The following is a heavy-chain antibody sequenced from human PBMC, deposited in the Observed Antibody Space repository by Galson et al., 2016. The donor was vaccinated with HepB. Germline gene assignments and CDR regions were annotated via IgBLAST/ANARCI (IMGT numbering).Heavy chain of an antibody. CDR1: GYTFTSYG. CDR2: LNPSSGTT. D-gene: IGHD3/OR15-3a*01. J-gene: IGHJ3*02. CDR3: AGALNRVWTPDDAFNI. Sequence: SVKVSCKASGYTFTSYGISWVRQAPGQGLEWMGILNPSSGTTTYSQMFHGRVSMTRDTSTSTVYMELSSLTPADTAIFYCAGALNRVWTPDDAFNIWGQGTVVTVSS. V-gene: IGHV1-46*01.